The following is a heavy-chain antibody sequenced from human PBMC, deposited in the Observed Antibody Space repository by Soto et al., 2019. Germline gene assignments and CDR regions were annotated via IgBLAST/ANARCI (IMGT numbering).Heavy chain of an antibody. Sequence: GSLRLSCAASGFTFSSYAMSWVRQAPGKGLEWVSAISGSGGSTYYADSVKGRFTISRDNSKNTLYLQMNSLRAEDTAVYYCAKEEWLDDYYYYGMDVWGQGTTVTVSS. D-gene: IGHD6-19*01. CDR2: ISGSGGST. V-gene: IGHV3-23*01. J-gene: IGHJ6*02. CDR1: GFTFSSYA. CDR3: AKEEWLDDYYYYGMDV.